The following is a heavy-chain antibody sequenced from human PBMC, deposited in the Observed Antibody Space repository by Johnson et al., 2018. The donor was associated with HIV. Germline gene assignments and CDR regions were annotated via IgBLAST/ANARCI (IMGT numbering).Heavy chain of an antibody. Sequence: VQLVESGGGLVQPGGSLRMSCVASGFTFSTYGMPWVRQAPGKGLEWVSAISGTGGTTYYADSVRGRFSISRDNSKNTLYLQMNSLRAEDTAVYYCARSGYGSGSTPEAFDIWGQGTMVTVSS. CDR2: ISGTGGTT. V-gene: IGHV3-23*04. J-gene: IGHJ3*02. CDR3: ARSGYGSGSTPEAFDI. D-gene: IGHD3-10*01. CDR1: GFTFSTYG.